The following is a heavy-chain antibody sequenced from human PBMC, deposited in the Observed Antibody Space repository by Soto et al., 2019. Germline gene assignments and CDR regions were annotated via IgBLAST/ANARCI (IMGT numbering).Heavy chain of an antibody. CDR3: ARGLKNYYGMDV. CDR1: GFTFSSYW. V-gene: IGHV3-74*01. CDR2: VNSDGSST. Sequence: EVQLVESGGGLVQPGGSLRLSCAASGFTFSSYWMHWVRQIPGKGLELVSRVNSDGSSTYYSDPVKGRFTISRDNAWNTMYLQMNRLRAEDTALYYCARGLKNYYGMDVWGQGTTVTVSS. J-gene: IGHJ6*02.